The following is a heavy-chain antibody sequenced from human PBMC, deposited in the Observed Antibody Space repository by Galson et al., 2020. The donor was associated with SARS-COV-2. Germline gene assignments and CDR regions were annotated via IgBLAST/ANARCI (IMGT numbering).Heavy chain of an antibody. CDR2: ISHTGTT. J-gene: IGHJ5*02. D-gene: IGHD6-13*01. CDR3: ARDQGAATGKRDWFDP. Sequence: SETLSLTCTVTGASINSHFWSWIRQPPGRGPEWIGYISHTGTTNFNPSLESRLTMSVDTSKNQFSLKLTSVTAADTAVYYCARDQGAATGKRDWFDPWGQGTLVTVSS. V-gene: IGHV4-59*11. CDR1: GASINSHF.